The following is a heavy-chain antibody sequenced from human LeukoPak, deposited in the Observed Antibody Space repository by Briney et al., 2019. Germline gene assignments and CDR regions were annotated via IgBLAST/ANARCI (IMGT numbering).Heavy chain of an antibody. CDR2: IYPGASDT. D-gene: IGHD3-22*01. V-gene: IGHV5-51*01. CDR1: GYSVSTYW. Sequence: KHGESLKISCKASGYSVSTYWIAWVRQMPGKGLEWMGIIYPGASDTRYNPSFQGQVTISADKSMNTAYLQWSSLKASDSAIYYCTRAGQGEGYYDLSGNYYADYWGQGTLVTVSS. CDR3: TRAGQGEGYYDLSGNYYADY. J-gene: IGHJ4*02.